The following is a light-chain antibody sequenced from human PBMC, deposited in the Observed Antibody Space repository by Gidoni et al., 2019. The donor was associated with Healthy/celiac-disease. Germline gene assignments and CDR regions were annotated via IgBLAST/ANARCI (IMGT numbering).Light chain of an antibody. CDR3: QQSSNWIT. V-gene: IGKV3-11*01. CDR2: DAS. CDR1: QSVSSY. Sequence: EIVLTQSPATLSLAPGARSTLPCRASQSVSSYLTWYQQKPGQAPRLLIYDASNRAPGIPARCSGSGSGTDFTLTISSLEAEDFAVYYCQQSSNWITFGQGTRLEIK. J-gene: IGKJ5*01.